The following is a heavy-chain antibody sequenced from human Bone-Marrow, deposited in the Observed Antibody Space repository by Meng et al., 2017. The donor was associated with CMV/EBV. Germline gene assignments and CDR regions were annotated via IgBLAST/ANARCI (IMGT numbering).Heavy chain of an antibody. CDR1: GGSISSSSYY. Sequence: GSLRLSCSVSGGSISSSSYYWGWIRRPPGKGLEWIGNIYYNENTYYNASLKSRVTISVDTSKNQFSLKLSSVTAADTAVYYCARVPITPSYYYGMDVWGQGTTVTGSS. V-gene: IGHV4-39*07. D-gene: IGHD5-24*01. CDR3: ARVPITPSYYYGMDV. J-gene: IGHJ6*02. CDR2: IYYNENT.